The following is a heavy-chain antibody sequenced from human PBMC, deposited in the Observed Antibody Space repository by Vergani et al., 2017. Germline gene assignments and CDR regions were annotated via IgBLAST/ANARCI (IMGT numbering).Heavy chain of an antibody. J-gene: IGHJ4*02. D-gene: IGHD3-9*01. CDR3: ARVWPHFDWLLLDY. CDR2: IKQDGSEK. Sequence: EVQLVESGGGLVQPGGSLRLSCAASGFTFSSYWMSWVRQAPGKGLEWVANIKQDGSEKYYVDSVKGRFTISRDNAKNSLYLQMNSLRAEDTAVYYCARVWPHFDWLLLDYWGQGTLVTVSS. CDR1: GFTFSSYW. V-gene: IGHV3-7*03.